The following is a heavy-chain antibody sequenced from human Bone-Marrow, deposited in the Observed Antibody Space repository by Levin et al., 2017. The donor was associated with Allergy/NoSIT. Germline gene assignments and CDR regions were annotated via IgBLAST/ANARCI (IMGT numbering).Heavy chain of an antibody. Sequence: GESLKISCAASGFTVSSNYMSWVRPAPGKGLEWVSVIYSDGTTYYADSVKGRFTISRDNSKNTLYLQMNSLRAEDTAVYYCARARSPDWYFDLWGRGALVTVSS. D-gene: IGHD2-15*01. V-gene: IGHV3-53*01. J-gene: IGHJ2*01. CDR3: ARARSPDWYFDL. CDR1: GFTVSSNY. CDR2: IYSDGTT.